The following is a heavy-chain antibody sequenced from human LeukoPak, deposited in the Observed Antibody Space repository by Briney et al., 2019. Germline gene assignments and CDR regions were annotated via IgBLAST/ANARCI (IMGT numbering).Heavy chain of an antibody. J-gene: IGHJ4*02. CDR3: ARVISSSWYSFDY. V-gene: IGHV4-30-2*01. CDR1: GGSISSGGYS. CDR2: IYHSGST. D-gene: IGHD6-13*01. Sequence: SETLSLTCAVSGGSISSGGYSWSWIRQPPGEGLEWIGYIYHSGSTYYNPSLKSRVTISVDRSKNQFSLKLSSVTAADTAVYYCARVISSSWYSFDYWGQGTLVTVSS.